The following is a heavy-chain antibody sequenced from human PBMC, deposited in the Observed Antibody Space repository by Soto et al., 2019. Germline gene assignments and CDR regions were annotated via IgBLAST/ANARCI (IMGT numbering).Heavy chain of an antibody. Sequence: LRLSCAASGFTFSSYWMHWVRQAPGKGLVWVSRINSGGSSTSYADSVKGRFTISRDNAKNTLYLQMNSLRAEDTAVYYCARALRRESIAVAVYYYYYGMDVSGEGSTVTVSS. J-gene: IGHJ6*02. CDR3: ARALRRESIAVAVYYYYYGMDV. CDR2: INSGGSST. V-gene: IGHV3-74*01. D-gene: IGHD6-19*01. CDR1: GFTFSSYW.